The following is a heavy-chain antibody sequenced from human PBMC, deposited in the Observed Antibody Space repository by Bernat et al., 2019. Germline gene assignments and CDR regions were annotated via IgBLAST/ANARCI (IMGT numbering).Heavy chain of an antibody. CDR2: TYYRSKWYN. CDR1: GDSVSSNSAA. V-gene: IGHV6-1*01. J-gene: IGHJ5*02. CDR3: ARYGCTSTSCYDWFDP. Sequence: QVQLQQSGPGLVKPSQTLSLTCAISGDSVSSNSAAWNWIRQSPSRGLEWLGRTYYRSKWYNDYAVSVKSRITIPPNTTNNQFSLQLNSVTAEDTAVYYCARYGCTSTSCYDWFDPWGQGTLVTVSS. D-gene: IGHD2-2*01.